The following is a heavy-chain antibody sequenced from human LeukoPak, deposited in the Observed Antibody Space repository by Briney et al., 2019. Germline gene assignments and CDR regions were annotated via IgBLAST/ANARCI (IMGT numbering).Heavy chain of an antibody. J-gene: IGHJ4*02. CDR1: GFTFDDYA. CDR2: IYSGGST. D-gene: IGHD6-13*01. Sequence: PGGSLRLSCAASGFTFDDYAMHWVRQAPGKGLEWVSTIYSGGSTYYVDSVKGRFTISRDSSKNTLYLQMSSLRDDDTAVYYCARDQGGEYSSSWFDFWGQGTLVTVSS. CDR3: ARDQGGEYSSSWFDF. V-gene: IGHV3-66*01.